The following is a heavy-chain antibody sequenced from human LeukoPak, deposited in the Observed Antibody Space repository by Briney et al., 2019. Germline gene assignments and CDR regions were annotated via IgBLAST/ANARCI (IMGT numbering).Heavy chain of an antibody. CDR3: ATEKGDSPDY. V-gene: IGHV3-23*01. CDR2: ISGSGYNT. J-gene: IGHJ4*02. CDR1: GFTFSNYA. D-gene: IGHD2-21*01. Sequence: GGSLRLSCAASGFTFSNYAMTWVRQAPGKGLEWVSGISGSGYNTYYTDSLKGRFTISRDNSKNTLHLQMNSLRADDTAVYYCATEKGDSPDYWGQGTLVTVSS.